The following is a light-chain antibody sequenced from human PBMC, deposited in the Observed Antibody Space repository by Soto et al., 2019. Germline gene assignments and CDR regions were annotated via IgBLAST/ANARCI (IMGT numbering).Light chain of an antibody. CDR3: QSYDSSLGRFGV. V-gene: IGLV1-40*01. Sequence: QSVLTQPPSVSGAPGQRVTISCTGSSSNIGAGYDVHWYQQLPGTAPKLLIYGNSNRPSGVPDRFSGSKSGTSASLAITGLQAEDEADYYCQSYDSSLGRFGVFGTGTKVTVL. CDR2: GNS. J-gene: IGLJ1*01. CDR1: SSNIGAGYD.